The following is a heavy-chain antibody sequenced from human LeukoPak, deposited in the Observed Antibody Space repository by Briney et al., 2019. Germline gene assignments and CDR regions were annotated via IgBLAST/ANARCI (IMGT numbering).Heavy chain of an antibody. CDR1: GYTFTGYY. D-gene: IGHD2-2*01. CDR3: ARDVGCSSTSCYPDWFDP. J-gene: IGHJ5*02. Sequence: GASVKVSCKASGYTFTGYYMHWVRQAPGQGLEWMGWINPNSGGTNYAQKFQGRVTMTRDTSISTAYMELSRLRSDDTAVYYCARDVGCSSTSCYPDWFDPWGQGNLVTVSS. V-gene: IGHV1-2*02. CDR2: INPNSGGT.